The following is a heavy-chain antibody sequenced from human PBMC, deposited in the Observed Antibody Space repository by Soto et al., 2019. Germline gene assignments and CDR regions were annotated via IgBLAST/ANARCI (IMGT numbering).Heavy chain of an antibody. V-gene: IGHV3-30-3*01. CDR3: ARDGFLWFGDPSWFDP. Sequence: GGSLRLSCAASGVTFSSYAMHWVRQAPGKGLEWVAVISYDGSNKYYADSVKGRFTISRDNSKNTLYLQMNSLRAEDTAVYYCARDGFLWFGDPSWFDPWGQGTLVTVSS. J-gene: IGHJ5*02. CDR1: GVTFSSYA. CDR2: ISYDGSNK. D-gene: IGHD3-10*01.